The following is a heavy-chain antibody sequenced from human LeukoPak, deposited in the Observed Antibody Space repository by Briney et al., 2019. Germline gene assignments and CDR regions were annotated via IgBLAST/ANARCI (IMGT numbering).Heavy chain of an antibody. D-gene: IGHD1-26*01. J-gene: IGHJ3*02. CDR1: GLTFSGYG. CDR2: VQFDGSDK. CDR3: VKEVGAGAFDI. V-gene: IGHV3-30*02. Sequence: GGSLRLSCAASGLTFSGYGMHWVRQAPGKGLEWVATVQFDGSDKYYADSVKGRFTISRDNSKNMVHLQMSSLRPEDTALYFCVKEVGAGAFDIWGQGTMVTVS.